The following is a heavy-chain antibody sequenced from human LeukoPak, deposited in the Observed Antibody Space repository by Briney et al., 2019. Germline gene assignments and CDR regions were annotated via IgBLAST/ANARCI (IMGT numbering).Heavy chain of an antibody. D-gene: IGHD2-2*01. V-gene: IGHV4-34*01. CDR2: INHSGST. J-gene: IGHJ6*03. CDR1: GGSFSGYY. CDR3: ARGLGYCSSTSCPPYYYYYYMDV. Sequence: SETLSLTCALYGGSFSGYYWSWIRQPPGKGLEWIGEINHSGSTDYNPSLKSRVTISVDTSKNQFSLKLSSVTAADTAVYYCARGLGYCSSTSCPPYYYYYYMDVWGKGTTVTVSS.